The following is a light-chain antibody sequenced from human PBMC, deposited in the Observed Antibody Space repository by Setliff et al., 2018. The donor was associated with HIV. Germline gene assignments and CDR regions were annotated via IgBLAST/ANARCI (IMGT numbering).Light chain of an antibody. CDR1: SGDVGGYNY. J-gene: IGLJ1*01. CDR2: DVS. V-gene: IGLV2-14*01. Sequence: QSALTQPASVSGSPGQSITISCTGTSGDVGGYNYVSWYQQHPGKAPKFMIYDVSKRPSGVSNRFSGSKSGNTASLTISGLQAEGEADYYCSSYTSSSTYVFGTGTKVTVL. CDR3: SSYTSSSTYV.